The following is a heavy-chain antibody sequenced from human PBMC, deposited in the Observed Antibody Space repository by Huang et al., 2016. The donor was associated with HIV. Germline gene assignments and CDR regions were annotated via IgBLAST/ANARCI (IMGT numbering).Heavy chain of an antibody. V-gene: IGHV3-21*01. CDR1: GFTFSHFS. J-gene: IGHJ3*01. D-gene: IGHD6-13*01. Sequence: EVVLVETGGGLVKPGGSLSLSCAGSGFTFSHFSRHWVRQAPGKGLEWISSISSTLSYLWYADSVRGRFTISRDNANNSLYLQMNSLRVEDTAIYYCARPSSRSPDAFDVWGQGTMVTVSS. CDR2: ISSTLSYL. CDR3: ARPSSRSPDAFDV.